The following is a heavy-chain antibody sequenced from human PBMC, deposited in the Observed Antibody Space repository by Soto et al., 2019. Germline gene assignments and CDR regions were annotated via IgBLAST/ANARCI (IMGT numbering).Heavy chain of an antibody. CDR2: ISAYNGNT. J-gene: IGHJ6*03. D-gene: IGHD6-19*01. V-gene: IGHV1-18*01. CDR3: ARDRGVAPPVAGNTHYYYYMDV. Sequence: QDQLVQSGVEMKKPGASVKVSCKASGYSFTNYGITWVRQAPGQGFEWMGWISAYNGNTNYAQKFQGRVTMTTDASTSTAYLELRSLRSDDTAVYYCARDRGVAPPVAGNTHYYYYMDVWVKGTTVTVSS. CDR1: GYSFTNYG.